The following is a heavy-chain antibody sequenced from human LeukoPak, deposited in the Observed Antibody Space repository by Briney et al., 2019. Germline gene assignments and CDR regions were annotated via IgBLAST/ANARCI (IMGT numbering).Heavy chain of an antibody. CDR3: VKDRGAARRPLDY. CDR1: GFTFGNYA. V-gene: IGHV3-23*01. J-gene: IGHJ4*02. Sequence: PGGSLRLSCAASGFTFGNYAMSWVRQAPGKGLEWVSALSSGGDYTYYADSVKGRFSISRDNSKNTLYLQMSRLGAEDTAIYYCVKDRGAARRPLDYWGQGTLVTVSS. D-gene: IGHD6-6*01. CDR2: LSSGGDYT.